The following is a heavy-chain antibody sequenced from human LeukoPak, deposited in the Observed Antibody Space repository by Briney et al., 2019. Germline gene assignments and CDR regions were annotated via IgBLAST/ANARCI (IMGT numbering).Heavy chain of an antibody. V-gene: IGHV4-34*01. J-gene: IGHJ6*03. CDR1: GGSFSGYY. Sequence: SETLSLTCAVYGGSFSGYYWSWIRQPPGKGLEWIGEINHSGSTNYNPSLKSRVTISVDTSKNQFSLKLSSVTAADTAVYYGARGQDHYYYYMDFWGKGTTVTVSS. CDR2: INHSGST. CDR3: ARGQDHYYYYMDF.